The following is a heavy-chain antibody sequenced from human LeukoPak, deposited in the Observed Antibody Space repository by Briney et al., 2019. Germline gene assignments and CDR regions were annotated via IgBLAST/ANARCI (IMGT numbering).Heavy chain of an antibody. CDR3: AKDQRAVAGTCFDN. V-gene: IGHV3-23*01. Sequence: GGTLRLFCTASGLTYSIFAMTWVRQARGKGLEWVADISGSGNSPNYAGSVKGRFTISRDNSNNTLYLQMKTLSPEDTAVYYCAKDQRAVAGTCFDNWGQGTLVTVSS. CDR2: ISGSGNSP. J-gene: IGHJ4*02. CDR1: GLTYSIFA. D-gene: IGHD6-19*01.